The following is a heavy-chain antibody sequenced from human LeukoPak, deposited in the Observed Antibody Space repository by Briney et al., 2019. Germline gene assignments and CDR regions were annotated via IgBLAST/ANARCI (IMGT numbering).Heavy chain of an antibody. J-gene: IGHJ4*02. CDR3: ARDWDHYYYDSSGYPLDY. CDR2: ISSSSSYI. Sequence: GGSLRLSCAASGFTFSSYWMSWVRQAPGKGLEWVSSISSSSSYIYYADSVKGRFTISRDNAKNSLYLQMNSLRAEDTAVYYCARDWDHYYYDSSGYPLDYWGQGTLVTVSS. D-gene: IGHD3-22*01. CDR1: GFTFSSYW. V-gene: IGHV3-21*01.